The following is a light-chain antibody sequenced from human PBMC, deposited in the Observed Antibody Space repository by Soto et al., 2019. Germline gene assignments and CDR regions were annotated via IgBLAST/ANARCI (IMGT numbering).Light chain of an antibody. V-gene: IGKV3-15*01. CDR2: GAS. CDR3: QQYNNWPPIT. Sequence: ETVRTQSPATLSVSPGVRATLSCRSSQSVSSKLAWYQQKPGQAPRLLIYGASTRATGIPARVSGSGSGTEFTLTISSLQSEDFAVYYCQQYNNWPPITFGQGTRLEIK. CDR1: QSVSSK. J-gene: IGKJ5*01.